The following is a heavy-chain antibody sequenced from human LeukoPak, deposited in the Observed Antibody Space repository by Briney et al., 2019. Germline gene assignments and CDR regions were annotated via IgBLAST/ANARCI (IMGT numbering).Heavy chain of an antibody. CDR3: ARHGYNPFDFDY. CDR2: TSYSGST. J-gene: IGHJ4*02. V-gene: IGHV4-39*01. D-gene: IGHD5-24*01. Sequence: PSETLSLTCTVSGGSISSSSYYWGWIRQPPGKGLEWIGSTSYSGSTYYDPSLKSRVIISVDTSTNQFSLRLGSVTAGDTAVYYCARHGYNPFDFDYWGQGSLVTVSS. CDR1: GGSISSSSYY.